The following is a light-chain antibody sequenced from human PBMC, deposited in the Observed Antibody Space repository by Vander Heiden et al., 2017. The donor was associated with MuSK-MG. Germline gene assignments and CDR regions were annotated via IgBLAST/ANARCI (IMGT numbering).Light chain of an antibody. V-gene: IGKV4-1*01. CDR3: QQYYSTPIT. J-gene: IGKJ5*01. CDR2: WAS. Sequence: DIVMTQSPASLAVSLGERATINCKSSQSVLYSSNNKNYLAWYQQKPGQPPKLLIYWASSREAVVPDRCSGSGCGTDFTLTISSLQAEDVAVYYCQQYYSTPITFGQGTRLEIK. CDR1: QSVLYSSNNKNY.